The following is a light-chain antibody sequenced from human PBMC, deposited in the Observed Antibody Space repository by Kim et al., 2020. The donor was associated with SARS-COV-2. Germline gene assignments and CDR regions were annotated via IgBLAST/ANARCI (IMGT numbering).Light chain of an antibody. Sequence: ELTQPPSVSGTPGQRVTISCSGSRSNIGSNPVNWYQQLPGTAPKLLIYNSSQRPTGVPDRFSGSKSGSSASLAISGLQSEDEADYFCSAWDDSLSGPWVFGGGTQLTV. CDR2: NSS. CDR3: SAWDDSLSGPWV. J-gene: IGLJ3*02. CDR1: RSNIGSNP. V-gene: IGLV1-44*01.